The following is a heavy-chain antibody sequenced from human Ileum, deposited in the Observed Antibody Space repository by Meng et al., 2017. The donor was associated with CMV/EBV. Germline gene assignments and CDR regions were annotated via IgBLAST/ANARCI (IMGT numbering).Heavy chain of an antibody. CDR3: ARDNDGSSHYSQFDY. Sequence: SGFPLNSYGIHRVRQFPGKGLEWVAVLWYDGSRKYFADSVQGRFSISRDDSKNTVYLQMNSLRAEDTAVYYCARDNDGSSHYSQFDYWGQGTLVTVSS. D-gene: IGHD3-22*01. CDR1: GFPLNSYG. CDR2: LWYDGSRK. V-gene: IGHV3-33*01. J-gene: IGHJ4*02.